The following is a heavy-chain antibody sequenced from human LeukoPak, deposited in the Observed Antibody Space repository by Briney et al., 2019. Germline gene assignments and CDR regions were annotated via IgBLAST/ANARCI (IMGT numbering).Heavy chain of an antibody. Sequence: GGSLRLSCAASGFTFSSYAMHWVRQAPGKGLEWVAVISYDGSNKYYADSVKGRFTISRDNSKNTLYLQMNSLRAEDTAVYYCARDHSSGSYVSSTSGYWGQGTLVTVSS. D-gene: IGHD6-19*01. V-gene: IGHV3-30-3*01. CDR2: ISYDGSNK. J-gene: IGHJ4*02. CDR3: ARDHSSGSYVSSTSGY. CDR1: GFTFSSYA.